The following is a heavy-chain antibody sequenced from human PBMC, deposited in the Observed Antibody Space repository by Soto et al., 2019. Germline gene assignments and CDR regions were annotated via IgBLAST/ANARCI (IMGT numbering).Heavy chain of an antibody. CDR3: ARELGYYDSCSKNNWFGP. CDR1: GGSISSYY. CDR2: IYTSGST. J-gene: IGHJ5*02. Sequence: SETLSLTCTVSGGSISSYYWSWIRQPAGKGLEWIGRIYTSGSTNYNPSLKSRVTMSVDTSKNQFSLKLSSVNAADTAAYYCARELGYYDSCSKNNWFGPWGQGTLV. D-gene: IGHD3-3*01. V-gene: IGHV4-4*07.